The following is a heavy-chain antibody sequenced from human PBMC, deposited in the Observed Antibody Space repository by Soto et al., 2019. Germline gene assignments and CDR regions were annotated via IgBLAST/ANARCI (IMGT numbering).Heavy chain of an antibody. V-gene: IGHV4-61*01. D-gene: IGHD6-13*01. CDR2: IYYSGST. J-gene: IGHJ6*02. CDR3: ARWSPIAAAGTDLGMDV. CDR1: GGSVSSGSYY. Sequence: QVQLQESGPGLVKPSETLSLTCTVSGGSVSSGSYYWSWIRQPPGKGLEWIGYIYYSGSTNYNPARTRRVTISVDTSKNQFSLKLSSVTAADTAVYYCARWSPIAAAGTDLGMDVWGQGTTVTVSS.